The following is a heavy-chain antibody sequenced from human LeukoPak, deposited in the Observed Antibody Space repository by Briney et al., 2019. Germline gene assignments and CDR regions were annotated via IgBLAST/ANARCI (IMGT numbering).Heavy chain of an antibody. V-gene: IGHV1-8*03. D-gene: IGHD3-10*01. Sequence: ASVKVPCKASGYTFTSYDINWVRQATGQGLEWMGWMNPNSGNTGYAQKFQGRVTITRNTSISTAYMELSSLRSEDTAVYYCTRGLWFGELWYFDYWGQGTLVTVSS. CDR2: MNPNSGNT. CDR3: TRGLWFGELWYFDY. J-gene: IGHJ4*02. CDR1: GYTFTSYD.